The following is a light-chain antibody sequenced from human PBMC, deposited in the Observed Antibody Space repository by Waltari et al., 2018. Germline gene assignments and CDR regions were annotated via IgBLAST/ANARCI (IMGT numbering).Light chain of an antibody. CDR1: QSLLYTSNNKNY. Sequence: DVVMTQSPDSLAVSLGERATINCKSSQSLLYTSNNKNYLAWYQQKPGQHPKILIYWAAIRESGVPDRFSGSGSGTDFTLTIIGLQAEDVASYCCLQYLHTPRTFGQGTKVEIK. V-gene: IGKV4-1*01. CDR3: LQYLHTPRT. CDR2: WAA. J-gene: IGKJ1*01.